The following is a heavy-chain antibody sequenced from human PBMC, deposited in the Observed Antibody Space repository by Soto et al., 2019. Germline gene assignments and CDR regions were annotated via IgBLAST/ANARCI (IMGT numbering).Heavy chain of an antibody. J-gene: IGHJ4*02. Sequence: EASVKVSCKPSGYIFSDYIITWVRQAPGQGLEWMGWITVYNNNANYAQNFQGRVTLTADTSTSTAYMELRSLRSDDTATYYCARGHYYEPDYWGQGTLVTVSS. CDR2: ITVYNNNA. V-gene: IGHV1-18*04. CDR1: GYIFSDYI. CDR3: ARGHYYEPDY. D-gene: IGHD3-3*01.